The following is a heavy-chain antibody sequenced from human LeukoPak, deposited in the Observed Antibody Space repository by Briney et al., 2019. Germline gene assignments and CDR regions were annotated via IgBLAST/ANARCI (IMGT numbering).Heavy chain of an antibody. J-gene: IGHJ6*02. CDR1: GFTFSSYG. Sequence: GGSLRLSCAASGFTFSSYGMHWVRQAPGKGLEWVAVISYDGSNKYYADSVKGRFTISRDNSKNTLYLQMNSLRAEDTAVYYCAKESPAARGMDVWGQGTTVTVSS. CDR3: AKESPAARGMDV. D-gene: IGHD2-2*01. CDR2: ISYDGSNK. V-gene: IGHV3-30*18.